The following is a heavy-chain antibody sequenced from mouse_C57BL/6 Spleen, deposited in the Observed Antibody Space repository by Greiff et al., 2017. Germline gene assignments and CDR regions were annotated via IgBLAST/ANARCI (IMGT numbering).Heavy chain of an antibody. V-gene: IGHV1-85*01. CDR2: SYPRDGST. D-gene: IGHD2-3*01. J-gene: IGHJ1*03. CDR3: AIGIYDGSWYFDV. Sequence: VQLQQSGPELVKPGASVKLSCKASGYTFTSYDINWVKQRPGQGLEWIGWSYPRDGSTKYNEKFKGKATLTVDTSSSTAYMELHSLTSEDSAVYFCAIGIYDGSWYFDVWGTGTTVTVSS. CDR1: GYTFTSYD.